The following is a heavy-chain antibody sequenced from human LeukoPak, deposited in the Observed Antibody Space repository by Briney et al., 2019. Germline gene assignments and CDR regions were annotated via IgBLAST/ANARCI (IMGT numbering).Heavy chain of an antibody. J-gene: IGHJ5*02. CDR2: INTDGTVT. CDR3: ATKQWLAPPPGS. D-gene: IGHD6-19*01. V-gene: IGHV3-74*01. CDR1: GFTFTMYW. Sequence: PGASLRLSCAASGFTFTMYWMLSARDAPGRGLESVSRINTDGTVTTYADSVKGRFTVSRDNADNTMFLQMNSVRDEDTAVYYCATKQWLAPPPGSWGQGTPVTVSS.